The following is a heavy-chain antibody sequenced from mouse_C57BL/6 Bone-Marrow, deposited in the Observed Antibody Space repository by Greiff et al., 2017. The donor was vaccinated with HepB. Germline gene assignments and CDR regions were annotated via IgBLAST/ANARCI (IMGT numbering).Heavy chain of an antibody. V-gene: IGHV1-53*01. CDR2: INPSNGGT. Sequence: QVQLQQPGTELVKPGASVKLSCKASGYTFTSYWMHWVKQRPGQGLEWIGNINPSNGGTNYNEKFKSKATLTVDKSSSTAYMQLSSLTSEDSAVYYWARSHYYYGSSYYAMDYWGQGTSVTVSS. CDR1: GYTFTSYW. CDR3: ARSHYYYGSSYYAMDY. J-gene: IGHJ4*01. D-gene: IGHD1-1*01.